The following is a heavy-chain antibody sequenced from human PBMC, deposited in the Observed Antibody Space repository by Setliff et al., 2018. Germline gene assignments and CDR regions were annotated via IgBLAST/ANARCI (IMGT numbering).Heavy chain of an antibody. V-gene: IGHV1-18*01. J-gene: IGHJ4*02. Sequence: ASVKVSCKTSGYAFITFGMSWVRQAPGQGLEWMGWLSPVYGIANYARKFQGRVTLTADTSTTTAYLELTSLRYDDTAVYYCVRGPGPSVVVAIPFDHWGQGSLVTVSS. CDR1: GYAFITFG. CDR3: VRGPGPSVVVAIPFDH. CDR2: LSPVYGIA. D-gene: IGHD5-12*01.